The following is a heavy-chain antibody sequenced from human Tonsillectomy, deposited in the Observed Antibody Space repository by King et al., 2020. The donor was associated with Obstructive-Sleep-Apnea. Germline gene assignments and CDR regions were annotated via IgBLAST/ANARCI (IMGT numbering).Heavy chain of an antibody. CDR1: GFTFSSYS. CDR3: ARDSSGYSP. Sequence: VQLVESGGGLVQPGGSLRLACAASGFTFSSYSMNWVCQAPGKGLEWVSYITRSSSTIYYADSVKGRFTISRDNAKNSLYLQMNSLRVEDTAVYYCARDSSGYSPWGQGTLVTVSS. J-gene: IGHJ5*02. V-gene: IGHV3-48*04. CDR2: ITRSSSTI. D-gene: IGHD3-22*01.